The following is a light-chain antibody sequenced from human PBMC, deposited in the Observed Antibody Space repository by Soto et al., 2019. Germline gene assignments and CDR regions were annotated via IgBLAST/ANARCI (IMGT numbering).Light chain of an antibody. CDR1: QSISSR. J-gene: IGKJ5*01. CDR3: QQYNSFPIT. CDR2: MAS. Sequence: DIQMTQSPSTLSASVGDRVTITCRASQSISSRLAWYQQKPGKAPKLLMYMASSLQSGVPSRFSGSGSTTEFTLTISSLQPDYFATYYCQQYNSFPITFGQGTRLEIK. V-gene: IGKV1-5*03.